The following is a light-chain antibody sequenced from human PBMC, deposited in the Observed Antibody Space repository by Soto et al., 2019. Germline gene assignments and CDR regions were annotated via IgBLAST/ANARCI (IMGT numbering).Light chain of an antibody. J-gene: IGLJ1*01. CDR1: SSDVGGYNY. Sequence: QSVLTQPASVSGSPGQSITISCTGTSSDVGGYNYVSWYQQHPGKAPKLMISDVTNRPSRVSNRFSGSKSGNTASLTISRLQAEDEAEYYCSSYTSSTTFVCGTRTKVTVL. V-gene: IGLV2-14*03. CDR3: SSYTSSTTFV. CDR2: DVT.